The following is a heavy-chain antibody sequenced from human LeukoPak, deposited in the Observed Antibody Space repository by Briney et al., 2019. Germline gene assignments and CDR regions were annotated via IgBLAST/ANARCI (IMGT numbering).Heavy chain of an antibody. J-gene: IGHJ4*02. CDR3: AKEYYYGSGTYYNVDY. V-gene: IGHV3-23*01. CDR2: ISGSGGRT. CDR1: GFTFSNYA. D-gene: IGHD3-10*01. Sequence: GGSLRLSCAASGFTFSNYAMSWVCQAQGKGLEWVSAISGSGGRTYYADSVKGRFTLSRDNSKNTLYLQMNSLRAEDTAVYYCAKEYYYGSGTYYNVDYWGQGALVTVSS.